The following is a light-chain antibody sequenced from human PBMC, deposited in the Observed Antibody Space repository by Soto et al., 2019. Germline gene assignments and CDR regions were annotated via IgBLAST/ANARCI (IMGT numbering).Light chain of an antibody. CDR2: DAS. J-gene: IGKJ5*01. V-gene: IGKV3-11*01. CDR3: QHRSNRPPGIT. Sequence: EIVLPQSPATLSFSLGERATLSCRASQSVSSYLAWYQQKPGQAPRLLIYDASNRATGIPARFSGSGSGTDFTLTISSLEPEVFTLYFCQHRSNRPPGITF. CDR1: QSVSSY.